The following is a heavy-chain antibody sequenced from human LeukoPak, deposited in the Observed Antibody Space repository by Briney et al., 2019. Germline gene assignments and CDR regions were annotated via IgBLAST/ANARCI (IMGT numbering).Heavy chain of an antibody. V-gene: IGHV3-7*01. CDR2: IKHDGREK. Sequence: PGGSLRLSCVASGFTFSTDWVSWVRQAPGKGLEWVANIKHDGREKYYVESVKGRSTISRDNAKNSLYLQMNSLRAEDTAVYYCARFRALDYWGQGSLVTVSS. J-gene: IGHJ4*02. D-gene: IGHD3-10*01. CDR1: GFTFSTDW. CDR3: ARFRALDY.